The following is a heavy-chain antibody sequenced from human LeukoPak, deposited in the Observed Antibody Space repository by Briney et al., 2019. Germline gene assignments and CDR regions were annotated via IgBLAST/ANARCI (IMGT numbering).Heavy chain of an antibody. V-gene: IGHV4-34*01. J-gene: IGHJ4*02. CDR2: INHSGST. CDR3: ARARGYSYGSPFGY. CDR1: GGSFSGYY. Sequence: SETLSLTCAVYGGSFSGYYWSWIRQPPGKGLEWIGEINHSGSTNYNPSLKSRVTISVDTSKNQFSLKLSSVTAADTAVYYCARARGYSYGSPFGYWGQGTLVTVSS. D-gene: IGHD5-18*01.